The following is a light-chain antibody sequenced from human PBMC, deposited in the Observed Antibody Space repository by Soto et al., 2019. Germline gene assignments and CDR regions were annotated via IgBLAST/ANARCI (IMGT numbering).Light chain of an antibody. CDR1: QSLVYSDGVTY. CDR2: KVS. CDR3: MQCTHWPYT. V-gene: IGKV2-30*01. Sequence: DVVMTQSPLSLPVTLGQPASISCRSSQSLVYSDGVTYLNWFHQRPGQSPRRLFYKVSDRDSGVPDRFSGSGSGTDFTLKISRVEAEDVGIYYCMQCTHWPYTFGQGTNLEIK. J-gene: IGKJ2*01.